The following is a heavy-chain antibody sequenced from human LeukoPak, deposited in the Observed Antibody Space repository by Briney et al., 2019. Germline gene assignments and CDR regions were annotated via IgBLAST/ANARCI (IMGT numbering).Heavy chain of an antibody. CDR2: IFYSGST. V-gene: IGHV4-39*07. J-gene: IGHJ4*02. CDR1: GGSISTSSYY. CDR3: ARDRGYDFWSGYPLPMYYFDY. Sequence: SETLSLTCTVSGGSISTSSYYWGWVRQPPGKGLEWIGNIFYSGSTYYNPSLKSRVTISVDTSKNQFSLKLSSVTAADTAVYYCARDRGYDFWSGYPLPMYYFDYWGQGTLVTVSS. D-gene: IGHD3-3*01.